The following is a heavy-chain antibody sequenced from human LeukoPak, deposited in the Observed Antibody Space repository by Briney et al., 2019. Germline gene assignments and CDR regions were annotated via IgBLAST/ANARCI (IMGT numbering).Heavy chain of an antibody. CDR2: INPNSGGT. V-gene: IGHV1-2*02. CDR1: GYSFTGYS. D-gene: IGHD1-20*01. J-gene: IGHJ4*02. CDR3: ATQNNSYFDY. Sequence: ASVRVSCKASGYSFTGYSMHWVRQPPGQGLEWMGWINPNSGGTKFAQKFQGRVTMTRDTSISTAYMEVSRLRSDDTAVYYCATQNNSYFDYWGQGTLVTVSS.